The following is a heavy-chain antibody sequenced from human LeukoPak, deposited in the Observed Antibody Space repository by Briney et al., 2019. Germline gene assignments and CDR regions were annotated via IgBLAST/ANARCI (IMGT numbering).Heavy chain of an antibody. V-gene: IGHV3-74*01. CDR2: INSDGSST. Sequence: GGSLRLSCAASGFTFSSYWMHWVRQAPGKGLVWVSRINSDGSSTGYADSVKGRFTISRDNAKNTLYLQMNSLRAEDTAVYYCARERVAARHNWFDPWGQGTLVTVSS. CDR3: ARERVAARHNWFDP. J-gene: IGHJ5*02. D-gene: IGHD6-6*01. CDR1: GFTFSSYW.